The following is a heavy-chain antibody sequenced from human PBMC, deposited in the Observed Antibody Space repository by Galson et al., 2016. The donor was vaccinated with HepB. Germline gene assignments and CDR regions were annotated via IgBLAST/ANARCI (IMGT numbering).Heavy chain of an antibody. D-gene: IGHD2-2*01. Sequence: SLRLSCAASGFTFSSYSMNWVRQAPGKGLEWVSSIGSNNRYIYYADSVRGRFTISRDNAKSQFSLKLRSVTAADTAVYYCARGPSTSYSRWFDPWGQGTLVTVSS. CDR1: GFTFSSYS. CDR3: ARGPSTSYSRWFDP. J-gene: IGHJ5*02. CDR2: IGSNNRYI. V-gene: IGHV3-21*04.